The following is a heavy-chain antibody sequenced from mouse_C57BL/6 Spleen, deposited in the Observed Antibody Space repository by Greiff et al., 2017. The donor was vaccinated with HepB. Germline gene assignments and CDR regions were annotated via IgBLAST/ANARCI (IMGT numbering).Heavy chain of an antibody. CDR1: GYTFTSYW. D-gene: IGHD2-1*01. CDR3: ARGGNYDYAMDY. Sequence: VKLSCKASGYTFTSYWMHWVKQRPGQGLEWIGEIDPSDSYTNYNQKFKGKSTLTVDKSSSTAYMQLSSLTSEDSAVYYCARGGNYDYAMDYWGQGTSVTVSS. CDR2: IDPSDSYT. V-gene: IGHV1-69*01. J-gene: IGHJ4*01.